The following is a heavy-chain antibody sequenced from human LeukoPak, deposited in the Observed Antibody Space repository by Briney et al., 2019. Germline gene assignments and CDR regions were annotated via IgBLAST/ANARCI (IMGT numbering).Heavy chain of an antibody. CDR3: ARVSWFPGTSYYFMDV. CDR1: GGSISSYY. Sequence: NPSETLSLTCTVSGGSISSYYWSWIRQPPGKGLEWIGYIHYSGTTKYNPSLKSRVTISVDTSKNQFSLKLNSVTAADTAVYYCARVSWFPGTSYYFMDVWGKGTTVTVSS. J-gene: IGHJ6*03. V-gene: IGHV4-59*01. CDR2: IHYSGTT. D-gene: IGHD1-1*01.